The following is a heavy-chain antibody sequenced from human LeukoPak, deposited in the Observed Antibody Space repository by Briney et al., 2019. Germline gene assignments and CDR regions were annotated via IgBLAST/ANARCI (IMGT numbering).Heavy chain of an antibody. D-gene: IGHD4-11*01. Sequence: GESLQISCKGSGYSFTSYWIGWVRQMPGKGLEWMGIIYPGDSDTRYSPSLQGQVTISADKSIGTAYLQWSSLKASDTAMYYCAASTVTTNFDYWGQGTLVTVSS. J-gene: IGHJ4*02. CDR2: IYPGDSDT. CDR1: GYSFTSYW. V-gene: IGHV5-51*01. CDR3: AASTVTTNFDY.